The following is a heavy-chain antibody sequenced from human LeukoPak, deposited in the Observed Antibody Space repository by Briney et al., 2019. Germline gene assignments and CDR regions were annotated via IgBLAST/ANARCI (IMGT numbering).Heavy chain of an antibody. CDR1: GGSFSGYY. J-gene: IGHJ4*02. CDR3: ARHWFYDYVWGSYRGRPFDY. Sequence: SETLSLTCAVYGGSFSGYYWSWIRQPPGKGLEWIGEINHSGSTNYNPSLKSRVTISVDTSKNQFSLKLSSVTAADTAVYYCARHWFYDYVWGSYRGRPFDYWGQGTLVTVSS. CDR2: INHSGST. V-gene: IGHV4-34*01. D-gene: IGHD3-16*02.